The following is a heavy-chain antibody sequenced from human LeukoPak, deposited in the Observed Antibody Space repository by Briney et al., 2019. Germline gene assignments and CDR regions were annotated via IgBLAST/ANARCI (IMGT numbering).Heavy chain of an antibody. CDR2: IIPMFGTA. CDR3: ARESWTRHAFDI. V-gene: IGHV1-69*13. Sequence: SVKVSCKASGGTFSSYGITWVRQAPGQGLEWMGGIIPMFGTANYAQKFQGRVTITSDDSTSTAYMELSSLRSEDTAVYYCARESWTRHAFDIWGQGTMVTVSS. J-gene: IGHJ3*02. CDR1: GGTFSSYG. D-gene: IGHD3-16*02.